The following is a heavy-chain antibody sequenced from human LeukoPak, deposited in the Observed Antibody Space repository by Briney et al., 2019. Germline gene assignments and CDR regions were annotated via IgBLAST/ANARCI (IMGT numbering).Heavy chain of an antibody. CDR2: ISSSTRYI. V-gene: IGHV3-21*01. CDR3: ARGAEYYDFWSGSTLYYFDY. D-gene: IGHD3-3*01. CDR1: GFTFSSYS. J-gene: IGHJ4*02. Sequence: PGGSLRLSCAASGFTFSSYSMNWVRQAPGKGLEWVSSISSSTRYIYYADSVKGRFTISRDNSKNTLYLQMNSLRAEDTAVYYCARGAEYYDFWSGSTLYYFDYWGQGTLVTVSS.